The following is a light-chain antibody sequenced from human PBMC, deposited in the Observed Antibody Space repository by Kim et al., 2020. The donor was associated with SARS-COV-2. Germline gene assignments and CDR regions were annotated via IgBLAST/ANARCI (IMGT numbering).Light chain of an antibody. Sequence: GQVITISCTGTSSDVGGYNYVSWYQQHPGKAPKLMIYDVSNRPSGVSNRFSGSKSGNTASLTISGLQAEDEADYYCSSYTSSSTWVFGGGTQLTVL. CDR1: SSDVGGYNY. CDR3: SSYTSSSTWV. J-gene: IGLJ3*02. V-gene: IGLV2-14*03. CDR2: DVS.